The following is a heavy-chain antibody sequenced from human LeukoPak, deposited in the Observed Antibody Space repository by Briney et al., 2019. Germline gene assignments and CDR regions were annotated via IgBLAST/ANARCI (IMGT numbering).Heavy chain of an antibody. J-gene: IGHJ4*02. CDR1: GFTVSSNY. Sequence: GGSLTLSCSPSGFTVSSNYTSWVRPAPGKGLEWVSVIFSASRIFYADSVKGRFTISRDTSKNTLYLQMNSLRAEDTAVYYCAKLWEHDYGDYWGQGTLVTVS. D-gene: IGHD1-26*01. CDR3: AKLWEHDYGDY. V-gene: IGHV3-53*01. CDR2: IFSASRI.